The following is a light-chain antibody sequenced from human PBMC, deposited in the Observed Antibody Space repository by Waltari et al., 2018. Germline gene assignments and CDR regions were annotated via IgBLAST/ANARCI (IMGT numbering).Light chain of an antibody. J-gene: IGLJ2*01. V-gene: IGLV3-19*01. CDR1: SLRSYY. Sequence: SSELTQDPAVSVAMGQTVRITCQGDSLRSYYASWYQQRPGQAPILVIYDKNNRPSGVPDRFSGSSSHNTGSLTITGAQAEDEASYYCHSRDASGVACSFGGGTKLTVL. CDR2: DKN. CDR3: HSRDASGVACS.